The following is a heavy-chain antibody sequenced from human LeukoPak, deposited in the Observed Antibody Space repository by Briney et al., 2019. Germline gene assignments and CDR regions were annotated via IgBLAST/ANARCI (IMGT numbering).Heavy chain of an antibody. D-gene: IGHD3-3*01. CDR3: ARSDLYYHYYMDV. Sequence: SETLSLTCTVSGGSISSDYWSWIRQPPGKGLEWIGYIYTSGSTNYNPSLKSRVTISVDTSKNQFSLKLSSVTAADTGVYHCARSDLYYHYYMDVWGKGTTVTVSS. V-gene: IGHV4-4*09. CDR1: GGSISSDY. J-gene: IGHJ6*03. CDR2: IYTSGST.